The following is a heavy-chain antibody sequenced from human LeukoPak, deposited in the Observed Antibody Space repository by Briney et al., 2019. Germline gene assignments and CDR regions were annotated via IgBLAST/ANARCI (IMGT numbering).Heavy chain of an antibody. D-gene: IGHD6-13*01. CDR1: GFTFSDYY. V-gene: IGHV3-11*01. CDR3: ARDFNKMASWYSFDY. CDR2: ISSSGSTI. Sequence: PGGSLRLSCAASGFTFSDYYMSWIRQAPGKGLEWVSYISSSGSTIYYADSVKGRFTISRDNAKNSLYLQMNSLRAEDTAVYYCARDFNKMASWYSFDYWGQGTLVTVSS. J-gene: IGHJ4*02.